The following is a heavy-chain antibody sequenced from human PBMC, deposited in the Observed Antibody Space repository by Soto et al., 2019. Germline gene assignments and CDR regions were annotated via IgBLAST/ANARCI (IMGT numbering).Heavy chain of an antibody. CDR2: IYYSGST. CDR1: GGSISSSSYY. CDR3: ARHYYDSSGYYPNWFDP. Sequence: QLQLQESGPGLVKPSETLSLTCTVSGGSISSSSYYWGWIRQPPGKGLEWIGSIYYSGSTYYNPSLKSRVTISVDTSKNQFSLKLSSVTAADTAVYYCARHYYDSSGYYPNWFDPWGQGTLVTVSS. V-gene: IGHV4-39*01. J-gene: IGHJ5*02. D-gene: IGHD3-22*01.